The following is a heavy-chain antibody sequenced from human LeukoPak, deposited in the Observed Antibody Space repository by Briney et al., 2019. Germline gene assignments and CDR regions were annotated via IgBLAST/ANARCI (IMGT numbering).Heavy chain of an antibody. J-gene: IGHJ4*02. Sequence: GASVKVSCKASGYTFTSYYMHWVRQAPGQGLEWMGIINPSGGSTTYAQKFQDRVIMTRDTSTNTVYMELCSLRSEDTAVYYCAREPTVNTYYFDYWGQGTLVTVSS. CDR3: AREPTVNTYYFDY. V-gene: IGHV1-46*03. D-gene: IGHD4-11*01. CDR1: GYTFTSYY. CDR2: INPSGGST.